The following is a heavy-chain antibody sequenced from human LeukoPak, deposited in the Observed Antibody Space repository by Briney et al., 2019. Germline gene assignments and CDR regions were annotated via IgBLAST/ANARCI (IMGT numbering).Heavy chain of an antibody. CDR3: ARDRRCTNSNCYGPFDY. Sequence: GGSLSLSCAASGFTFDDYTMHWARQTPGKGLKWVSLISGGGGSPEYTDSVKGRFTISRDNSNNSLYLQMNSLRTEDTALYFCARDRRCTNSNCYGPFDYWGHGALVTVSS. CDR1: GFTFDDYT. J-gene: IGHJ4*01. CDR2: ISGGGGSP. V-gene: IGHV3-43*02. D-gene: IGHD2-8*01.